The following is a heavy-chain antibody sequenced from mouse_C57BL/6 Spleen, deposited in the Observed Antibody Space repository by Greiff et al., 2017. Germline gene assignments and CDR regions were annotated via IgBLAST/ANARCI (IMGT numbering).Heavy chain of an antibody. CDR1: GYTFTDYY. Sequence: QVQLQQSGAELVKPGASVKISCKASGYTFTDYYINWVKQRPGQGLEWIGKIGPGSGSTYYNEKFKGKATLTADKSSSTAYMQLSSLTSEDSAVYFCAGPYGSRAPRYFDVCGTGTTVTVSS. J-gene: IGHJ1*03. V-gene: IGHV1-77*01. CDR3: AGPYGSRAPRYFDV. CDR2: IGPGSGST. D-gene: IGHD1-1*01.